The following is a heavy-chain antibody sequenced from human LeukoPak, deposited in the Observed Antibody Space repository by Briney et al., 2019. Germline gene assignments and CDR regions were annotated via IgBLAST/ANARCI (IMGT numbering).Heavy chain of an antibody. CDR3: AREATIFGVVTPFDY. J-gene: IGHJ4*02. Sequence: GGSLRLSCAASGFTFGDYGMSWVRRAPGKGLEWVSGIYSNGGSTGYADSVKGRFTFSRDNAKNSLYLQMNLLRAEATALYYCAREATIFGVVTPFDYWGQGTLVTVSS. V-gene: IGHV3-20*04. D-gene: IGHD3-3*01. CDR2: IYSNGGST. CDR1: GFTFGDYG.